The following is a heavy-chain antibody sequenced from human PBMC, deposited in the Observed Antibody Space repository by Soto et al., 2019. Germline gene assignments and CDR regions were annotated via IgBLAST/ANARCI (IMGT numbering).Heavy chain of an antibody. V-gene: IGHV3-74*01. J-gene: IGHJ4*02. CDR1: GLIFSNYK. CDR2: ISTDGSIT. CDR3: ARDTDGLHY. Sequence: GGSLRLSCAASGLIFSNYKMHWVRQAPGKGLVWVSRISTDGSITDYADSVKGRFTVSRDNAKNTLYLQMNSLRAEDTAVYYCARDTDGLHYWGQGTLVTVAS.